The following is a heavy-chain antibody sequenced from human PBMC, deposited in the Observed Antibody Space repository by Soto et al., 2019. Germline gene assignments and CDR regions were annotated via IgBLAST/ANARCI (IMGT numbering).Heavy chain of an antibody. J-gene: IGHJ5*02. V-gene: IGHV2-5*02. CDR1: GFSLSTSGVG. D-gene: IGHD3-10*01. Sequence: QITLKESGPTLVKPTQTLTLTCTFPGFSLSTSGVGVGWIRQPPGKALEWLALIYWDDDKRYSPSLKSRLTITEDTSKNQVVLTMTNMAPVDTATYYCAHLLWFHGGLCFDPWGQGTLVTVSS. CDR2: IYWDDDK. CDR3: AHLLWFHGGLCFDP.